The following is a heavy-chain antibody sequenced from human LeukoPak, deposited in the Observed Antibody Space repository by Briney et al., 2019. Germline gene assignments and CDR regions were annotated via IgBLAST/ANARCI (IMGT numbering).Heavy chain of an antibody. V-gene: IGHV1-8*02. CDR1: GYTFTGYY. CDR2: MNPNSGNT. D-gene: IGHD1-26*01. CDR3: AREDGSYYRYYYYYMGV. Sequence: ASVKVSCKASGYTFTGYYMHWVRQATGQGLEWMGWMNPNSGNTGYAQKFQGRVTMTRNTSISTAYMELSSLRSEDTAVYYCAREDGSYYRYYYYYMGVWGKGTTVTISS. J-gene: IGHJ6*03.